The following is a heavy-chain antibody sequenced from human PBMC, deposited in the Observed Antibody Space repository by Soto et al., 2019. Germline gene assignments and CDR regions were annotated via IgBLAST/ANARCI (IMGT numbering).Heavy chain of an antibody. D-gene: IGHD1-1*01. CDR2: IGVSGGLT. CDR1: GFTFRSYA. CDR3: AKDLGGVDTWNDFEY. J-gene: IGHJ4*02. Sequence: EVQLLESGGGLVQPGGSLRLSCAASGFTFRSYAMSWVRQAPGKGLEWVSAIGVSGGLTYYVDSVKGRFTISRDNSQNTLYLQMNSLRAEDTAVYYCAKDLGGVDTWNDFEYWGQGTLVTVSS. V-gene: IGHV3-23*01.